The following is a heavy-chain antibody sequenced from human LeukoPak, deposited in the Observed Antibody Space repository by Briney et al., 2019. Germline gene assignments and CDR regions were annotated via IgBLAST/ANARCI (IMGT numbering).Heavy chain of an antibody. V-gene: IGHV3-23*01. CDR2: ISGSGDTT. Sequence: GSLRLSCAASGFTFSNYAMTWVRQAPGKGLEWVSGISGSGDTTDCADSVKGRFTISRDNSKNTLYLQMNSLRAEDTAVYYCARVNYYDLFFDLWGRGTVVTVSS. CDR1: GFTFSNYA. J-gene: IGHJ2*01. CDR3: ARVNYYDLFFDL. D-gene: IGHD3-22*01.